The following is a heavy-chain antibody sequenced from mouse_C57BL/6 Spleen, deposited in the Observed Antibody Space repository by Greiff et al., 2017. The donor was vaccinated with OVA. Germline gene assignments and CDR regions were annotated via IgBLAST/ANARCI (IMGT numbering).Heavy chain of an antibody. Sequence: VMLVESGPGLVQPSQSLSITCTVSGFSLTSYGVHWVRQSPGKGLEWLGVIWRGGSTDYNAAFMSRLSITKDNSKSQVFFKMNSLQADDTAIYYCAKNKGDLYYFDDWGQGTTLTVSS. CDR2: IWRGGST. V-gene: IGHV2-5*01. J-gene: IGHJ2*01. D-gene: IGHD1-3*01. CDR3: AKNKGDLYYFDD. CDR1: GFSLTSYG.